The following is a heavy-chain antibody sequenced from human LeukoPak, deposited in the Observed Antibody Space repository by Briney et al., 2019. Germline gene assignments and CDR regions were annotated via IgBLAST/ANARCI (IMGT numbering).Heavy chain of an antibody. CDR3: ARDLTGGYSYGDY. CDR2: ISSSGSTI. Sequence: PGGSLRLSCAASGFTFSSYEMNWVRQAPGKGLEWVSYISSSGSTIYYADSVKGRFTISRDNAMNSLYLQMNSLRAEDTAVYYCARDLTGGYSYGDYWGQGTLVTVSS. CDR1: GFTFSSYE. V-gene: IGHV3-48*03. D-gene: IGHD5-18*01. J-gene: IGHJ4*02.